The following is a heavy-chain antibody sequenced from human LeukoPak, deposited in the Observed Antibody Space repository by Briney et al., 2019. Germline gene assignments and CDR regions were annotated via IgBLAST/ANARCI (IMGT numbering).Heavy chain of an antibody. J-gene: IGHJ6*03. D-gene: IGHD4-11*01. V-gene: IGHV1-69*05. CDR3: ASDSNPAPYYYYVDV. CDR2: IIPIFGTA. CDR1: GGTFSSYA. Sequence: SVKVSCKASGGTFSSYAISWVRQAPGQGLEWMGGIIPIFGTANYAQKFQGRVTITTDESTSTAYMELSSLRSEDTAVYYCASDSNPAPYYYYVDVWGKGTTVTVSS.